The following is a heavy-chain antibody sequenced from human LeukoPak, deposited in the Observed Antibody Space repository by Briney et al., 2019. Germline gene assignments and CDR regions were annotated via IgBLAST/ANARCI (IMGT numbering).Heavy chain of an antibody. V-gene: IGHV1-8*01. D-gene: IGHD1-14*01. J-gene: IGHJ5*02. Sequence: ASVKLSCNASGFTFTSYDINWVRQASGQGLEWMGWMNPNNGNTGYAQKFQGRVTMTRDTSISTAYMELRGLRSEDTAVYYCVRDAEGAGISVNFWFDPWGQGTLVTVSS. CDR3: VRDAEGAGISVNFWFDP. CDR1: GFTFTSYD. CDR2: MNPNNGNT.